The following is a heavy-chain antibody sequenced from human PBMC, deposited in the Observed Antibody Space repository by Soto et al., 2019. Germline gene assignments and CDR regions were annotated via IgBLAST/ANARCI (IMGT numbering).Heavy chain of an antibody. CDR3: ARDRVREYYSASSYGSWAFDI. J-gene: IGHJ3*02. Sequence: QVQLVQSGAEVKKPGSSVKVSCKASGGTFSTYAINWVRQAPGQGLEWMGGIFPIFGTANYAHKFQGRVTITADKSTSTAYLELNSLRSEDTAVYYCARDRVREYYSASSYGSWAFDIWGQGTMVTVSS. CDR2: IFPIFGTA. CDR1: GGTFSTYA. D-gene: IGHD6-6*01. V-gene: IGHV1-69*06.